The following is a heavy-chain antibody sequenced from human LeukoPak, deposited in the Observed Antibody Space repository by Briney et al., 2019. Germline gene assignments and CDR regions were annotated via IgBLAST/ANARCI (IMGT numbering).Heavy chain of an antibody. CDR1: GGTFSSYA. Sequence: SVKVSCKASGGTFSSYAISWVRQAPGQGLEWMGRIIPILGIANYAQKFQGRVTITADKSTSTAYMELSSLRSEDTAVYYCARGDYYDSSGQYYYYGMDVWGQGTTVTVSS. D-gene: IGHD3-22*01. CDR3: ARGDYYDSSGQYYYYGMDV. CDR2: IIPILGIA. J-gene: IGHJ6*02. V-gene: IGHV1-69*04.